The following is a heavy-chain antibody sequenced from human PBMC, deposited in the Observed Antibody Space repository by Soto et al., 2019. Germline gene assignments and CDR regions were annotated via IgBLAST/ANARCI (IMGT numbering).Heavy chain of an antibody. CDR1: GYSFTSYW. V-gene: IGHV5-10-1*01. Sequence: GESLKISCKGSGYSFTSYWISRGRQMPGKGLEWMGRIDPTDSYTNYSPSFQGHVTISVDKSISTAYLQWSSLKASDTAMYYCASPYCSSASCPSNYYGMDVWGQGTTVTVSS. J-gene: IGHJ6*02. CDR3: ASPYCSSASCPSNYYGMDV. CDR2: IDPTDSYT. D-gene: IGHD2-2*01.